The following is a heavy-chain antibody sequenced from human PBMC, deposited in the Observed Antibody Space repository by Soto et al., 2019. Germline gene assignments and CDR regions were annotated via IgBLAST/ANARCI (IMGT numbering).Heavy chain of an antibody. J-gene: IGHJ4*02. Sequence: SETLSLTCAVSGGSISSGGYSWSWIRQPPGKGLEWIGYIYHSGSTYYNPSLKSRVTISVVTSMNQFSLKLNSVTAADTAVYYCASHCSSASCYLPAFDYWGQGTLVTVSS. CDR2: IYHSGST. CDR3: ASHCSSASCYLPAFDY. D-gene: IGHD2-2*01. CDR1: GGSISSGGYS. V-gene: IGHV4-30-2*03.